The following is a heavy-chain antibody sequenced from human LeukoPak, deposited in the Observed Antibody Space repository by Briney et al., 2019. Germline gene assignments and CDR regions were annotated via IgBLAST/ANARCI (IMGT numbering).Heavy chain of an antibody. CDR2: ISSSSSYI. CDR3: ARDGYSRYYYYGMDV. V-gene: IGHV3-21*01. Sequence: GGSLRLSCVGSAFSFSNYSMNWVRQAPGKGLEWVSSISSSSSYIYYADSVKGRFTISRDNAKNSLYLQMNSLRAEDTAVYYCARDGYSRYYYYGMDVWGQGTTVTVSS. J-gene: IGHJ6*02. D-gene: IGHD5-18*01. CDR1: AFSFSNYS.